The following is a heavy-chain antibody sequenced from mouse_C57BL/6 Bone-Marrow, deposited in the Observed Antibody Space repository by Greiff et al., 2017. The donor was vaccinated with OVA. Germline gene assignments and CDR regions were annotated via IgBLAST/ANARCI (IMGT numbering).Heavy chain of an antibody. Sequence: EVHLVESGGGLVKPGGSLKLSCAASGFTFSSYAMSWVRQTPEKRLEWVATISDGGSYTYYPDNVKGRFTISRENAKNNLYLQMSHLKSEDTAMYYCARDGPYYGYDVLAYWGQGTLVTVSA. CDR1: GFTFSSYA. CDR3: ARDGPYYGYDVLAY. CDR2: ISDGGSYT. J-gene: IGHJ3*01. D-gene: IGHD2-9*01. V-gene: IGHV5-4*01.